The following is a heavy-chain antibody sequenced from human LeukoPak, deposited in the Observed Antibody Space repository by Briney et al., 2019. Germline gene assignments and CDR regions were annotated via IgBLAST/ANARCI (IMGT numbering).Heavy chain of an antibody. J-gene: IGHJ4*02. CDR1: GFTFSSYG. Sequence: PGGSLRLSCAASGFTFSSYGMHWVRQAPGKGLEWVAVTWYDGSNKYYADSVKGRFTISRDNSKNTLYLQMNSLRAEDTAVYYCARDPYSYGSLVDYWGQGTLVTVSS. D-gene: IGHD5-18*01. CDR2: TWYDGSNK. V-gene: IGHV3-33*01. CDR3: ARDPYSYGSLVDY.